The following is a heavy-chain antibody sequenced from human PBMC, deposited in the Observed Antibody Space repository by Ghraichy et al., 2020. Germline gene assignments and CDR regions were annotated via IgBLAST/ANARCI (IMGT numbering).Heavy chain of an antibody. CDR3: ATYNYYDSSGLFDY. Sequence: LSLTCTVSGGSISSSSYYWGWIRQPPGKGLEWIGSIYYSGSTYYNPSLKSRVTISVDTSKNQFSLKLSSVTAADTAVYYCATYNYYDSSGLFDYWGQGTLVTVSS. CDR1: GGSISSSSYY. J-gene: IGHJ4*02. CDR2: IYYSGST. D-gene: IGHD3-22*01. V-gene: IGHV4-39*01.